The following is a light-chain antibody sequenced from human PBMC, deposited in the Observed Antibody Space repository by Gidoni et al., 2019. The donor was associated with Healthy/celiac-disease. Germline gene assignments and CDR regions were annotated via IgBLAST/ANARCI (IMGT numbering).Light chain of an antibody. V-gene: IGLV3-1*01. CDR1: KLGAKY. J-gene: IGLJ2*01. Sequence: SYELTQPPSVSVSQGQTASITCSGDKLGAKYACWYQQKPGQSPVLVIYQASKRPSGIPERFSGSTSGNTATLTISGTQAMDEADYYCQAWDSSTLVVFGGGTKLTVL. CDR3: QAWDSSTLVV. CDR2: QAS.